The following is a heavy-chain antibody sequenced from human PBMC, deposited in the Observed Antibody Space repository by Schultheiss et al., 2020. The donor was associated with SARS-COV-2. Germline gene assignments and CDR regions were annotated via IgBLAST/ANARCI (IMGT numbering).Heavy chain of an antibody. V-gene: IGHV3-74*01. CDR2: INSDGSST. J-gene: IGHJ4*02. Sequence: SCKTSGYTFSNYYMHWVRQAPGKGLVWVSRINSDGSSTSYADSVKGRFTISRDNSKNTLSLQMNSLRAEDTAVYYCARVETVATFFDYWGQGTQVTVSS. CDR1: GYTFSNYY. CDR3: ARVETVATFFDY. D-gene: IGHD4-23*01.